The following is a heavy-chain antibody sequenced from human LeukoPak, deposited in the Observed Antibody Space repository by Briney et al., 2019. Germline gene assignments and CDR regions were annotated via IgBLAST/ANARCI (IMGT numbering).Heavy chain of an antibody. Sequence: PGGSLRLSCAASGFTFSSYAMHWVRQAPGKGLEWVAVISYDGSNKYYADSVKGRFTISRDNSKNTLYLQMNSLRAEDTAVYYCARDRVGDRWDLDYWGQGTLVTVSS. CDR1: GFTFSSYA. D-gene: IGHD1-26*01. J-gene: IGHJ4*02. V-gene: IGHV3-30*04. CDR3: ARDRVGDRWDLDY. CDR2: ISYDGSNK.